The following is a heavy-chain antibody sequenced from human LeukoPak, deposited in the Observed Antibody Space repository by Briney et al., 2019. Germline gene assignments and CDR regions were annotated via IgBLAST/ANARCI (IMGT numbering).Heavy chain of an antibody. Sequence: TPSQTLSLTCTVSGGSISSYYWSWIRQPPGMGLEWIGFVYYSGTTNYNPSLKSRVTMSVDTSNNRFSLKLSSVTAADTALYYCARGGWAALDYWGQGTLVTVSS. J-gene: IGHJ4*02. CDR1: GGSISSYY. D-gene: IGHD2-15*01. CDR2: VYYSGTT. CDR3: ARGGWAALDY. V-gene: IGHV4-59*01.